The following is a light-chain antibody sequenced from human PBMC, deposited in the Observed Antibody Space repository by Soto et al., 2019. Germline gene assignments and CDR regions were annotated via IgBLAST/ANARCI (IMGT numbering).Light chain of an antibody. V-gene: IGLV1-44*01. CDR3: AAWDDSLNAVV. CDR1: ASNLGGNP. CDR2: TNH. Sequence: QSVLPQPPSVSGTPGQKVSIACSGSASNLGGNPVNWYQHLPGAAPKLLIDTNHQRPSGVPDRFSGSKSGTSASLAISGLRSEDEADFYWAAWDDSLNAVVVGGGTTLTV. J-gene: IGLJ2*01.